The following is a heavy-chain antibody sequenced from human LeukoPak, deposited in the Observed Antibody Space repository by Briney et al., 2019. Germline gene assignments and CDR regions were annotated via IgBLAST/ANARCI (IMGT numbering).Heavy chain of an antibody. CDR1: GDSVSSKSAT. Sequence: SQTLSLTCAISGDSVSSKSATWNWIRQSPSRGLEWLGRTYYRSKWSYDYVVSVKGRITINPDTSKNQFSVQMNSVTPEDTAVYYCARAKDITVAGTNALDIWDQGTMVTVSS. V-gene: IGHV6-1*01. CDR2: TYYRSKWSY. D-gene: IGHD6-13*01. J-gene: IGHJ3*02. CDR3: ARAKDITVAGTNALDI.